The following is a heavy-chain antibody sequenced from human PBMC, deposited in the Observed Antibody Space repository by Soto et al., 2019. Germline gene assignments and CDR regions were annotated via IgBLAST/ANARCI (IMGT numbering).Heavy chain of an antibody. V-gene: IGHV4-31*03. CDR1: GDSITSGGYY. D-gene: IGHD5-12*01. Sequence: HVQLQESGPGLVKPSQTLSLTCTVSGDSITSGGYYWSWVRHHPGKGLEWIGYTYFCKTTYYNPSLKSRVTISVDASNNQFALNLSSVTAADTAVYYCARGREVACQNYYGLDVWGQGTTVTVSS. J-gene: IGHJ6*02. CDR2: TYFCKTT. CDR3: ARGREVACQNYYGLDV.